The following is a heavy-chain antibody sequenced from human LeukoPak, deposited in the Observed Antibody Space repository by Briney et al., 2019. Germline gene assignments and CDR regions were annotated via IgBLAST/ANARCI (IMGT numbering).Heavy chain of an antibody. CDR2: IYHSGST. CDR3: ARKGIYYYDSSGYRIFDY. CDR1: GYSISSGYY. D-gene: IGHD3-22*01. J-gene: IGHJ4*02. V-gene: IGHV4-38-2*02. Sequence: TSETLSLTCTVSGYSISSGYYWGWIRQPPGKGLEWIGSIYHSGSTYYNPSLKSRVTISVDTSKNQFSLKLSSVTAADTAVYYCARKGIYYYDSSGYRIFDYWRQGTLVTVSS.